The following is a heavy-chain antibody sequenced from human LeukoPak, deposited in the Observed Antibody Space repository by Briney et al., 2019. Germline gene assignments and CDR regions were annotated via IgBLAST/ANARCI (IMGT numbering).Heavy chain of an antibody. CDR3: ARTPYYYGSGSELDY. V-gene: IGHV4-61*02. J-gene: IGHJ4*02. CDR1: GGSISSGSYY. Sequence: SETLSLTCTVSGGSISSGSYYWSWIRQPAGKGLEWIGRIYTSGRTNYNPSLKSRVTISLDMSKNQFSLKLTSVTAADTAVYYCARTPYYYGSGSELDYWGQGALVTVSS. D-gene: IGHD3-10*01. CDR2: IYTSGRT.